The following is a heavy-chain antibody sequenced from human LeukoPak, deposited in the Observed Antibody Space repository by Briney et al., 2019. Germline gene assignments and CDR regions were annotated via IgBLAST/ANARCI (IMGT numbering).Heavy chain of an antibody. CDR1: GFTFGSFA. Sequence: QPGGSLRLSCTASGFTFGSFAMSWVRQAPGKGLEWLSYITNSGDTTSYADSVKGRFTISRDNSKNTLFLQMNSLRAEDTAVYYCAKGALGKDCWGQGTLVTVSS. D-gene: IGHD7-27*01. CDR2: ITNSGDTT. CDR3: AKGALGKDC. V-gene: IGHV3-23*01. J-gene: IGHJ4*02.